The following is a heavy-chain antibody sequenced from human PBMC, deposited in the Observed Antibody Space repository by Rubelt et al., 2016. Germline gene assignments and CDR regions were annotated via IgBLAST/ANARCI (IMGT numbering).Heavy chain of an antibody. CDR2: INHSGST. CDR1: GGSISSYY. CDR3: ARGRKRYCSGGSCYLNWFDP. V-gene: IGHV4-59*12. J-gene: IGHJ5*02. D-gene: IGHD2-15*01. Sequence: QVQLQESGPGLVKPSETLSLTCTVSGGSISSYYWSWIRQPPGKGLEWIGEINHSGSTNYNPSLKIRVTISVDPSKNQFSLKLSSVTAADTAVYYCARGRKRYCSGGSCYLNWFDPWGQGTLVTVSS.